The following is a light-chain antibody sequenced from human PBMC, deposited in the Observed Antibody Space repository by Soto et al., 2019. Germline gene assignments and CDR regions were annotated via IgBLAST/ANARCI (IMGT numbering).Light chain of an antibody. V-gene: IGLV2-14*01. CDR3: SSDTSSSTLLYV. CDR1: SSDVGGYNY. CDR2: DVS. J-gene: IGLJ1*01. Sequence: QSVLTQPASVSGSPGQSITISCTGTSSDVGGYNYVSLYQQHPGKAPKLMIYDVSNRPSGVSNPFSGSKSGNTASLTISGLQAGDEGEYYCSSDTSSSTLLYVFGTGTKLTVL.